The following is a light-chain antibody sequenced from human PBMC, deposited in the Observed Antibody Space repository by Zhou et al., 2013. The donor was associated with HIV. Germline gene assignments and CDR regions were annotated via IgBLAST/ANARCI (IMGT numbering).Light chain of an antibody. J-gene: IGKJ2*01. CDR1: QSVSSPY. V-gene: IGKV3-15*01. Sequence: DIVLTQSPGTLSLSPGERATLSCRASQSVSSPYLAWYQQKPGQAPRLLIYGASTRAAGIPARFSGSGSGTEFTLTISSMQSEDFAVYYCQQNNDRPRTFGQGTKLEIK. CDR2: GAS. CDR3: QQNNDRPRT.